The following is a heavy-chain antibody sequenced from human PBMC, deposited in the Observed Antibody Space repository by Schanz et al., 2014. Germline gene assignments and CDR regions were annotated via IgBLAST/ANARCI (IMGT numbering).Heavy chain of an antibody. CDR1: GFTFITYT. V-gene: IGHV3-21*01. J-gene: IGHJ6*03. CDR3: ARDHQWLARYYMDV. Sequence: EVQLVESGGGVVQPGGSLRLSCATSGFTFITYTMNWVRQTPGKGLEWVSSISSSSSYISYADSVKGRFTISRDNAKNSLYLQMNSLRAEDTAVYYCARDHQWLARYYMDVWGKGTTVTVSS. D-gene: IGHD6-19*01. CDR2: ISSSSSYI.